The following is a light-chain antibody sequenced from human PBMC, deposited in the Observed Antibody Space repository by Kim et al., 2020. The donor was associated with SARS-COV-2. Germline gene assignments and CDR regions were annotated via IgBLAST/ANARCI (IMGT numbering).Light chain of an antibody. J-gene: IGLJ3*02. CDR2: HNA. V-gene: IGLV3-21*04. CDR3: QVWDSDADPWV. Sequence: SYELTQPPSVSVAPGKTARITCGAENIGRRSVHWYQQRPGQAPVLVMYHNAERPSGLPERFSGSNSGNTATLTISRVEVGDEADYYCQVWDSDADPWVFGGGTTLTVL. CDR1: NIGRRS.